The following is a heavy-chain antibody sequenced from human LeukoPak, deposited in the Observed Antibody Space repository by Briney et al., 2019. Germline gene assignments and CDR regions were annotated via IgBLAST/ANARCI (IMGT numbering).Heavy chain of an antibody. CDR2: ISGSGGST. CDR1: GFTFSSYA. Sequence: GGSLRLSCAASGFTFSSYAMSWVRQAPGKGLEWVSAISGSGGSTYYADPVKGRFTISRDNSKNTLYLQMNSLRAEDTAVYYCAKAFCGGDCYSDYYYYMDVWGKGTTVTVSS. CDR3: AKAFCGGDCYSDYYYYMDV. V-gene: IGHV3-23*01. J-gene: IGHJ6*03. D-gene: IGHD2-21*02.